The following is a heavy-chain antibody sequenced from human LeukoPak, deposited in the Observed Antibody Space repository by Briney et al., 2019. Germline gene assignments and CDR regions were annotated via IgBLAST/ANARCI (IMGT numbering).Heavy chain of an antibody. CDR2: ISGYNGNT. V-gene: IGHV1-18*01. CDR3: ARVGYSSSWYSYYYMDV. D-gene: IGHD6-13*01. CDR1: GNTFTNNG. Sequence: ASVKVSCKASGNTFTNNGISWVRQAPGQGLEWMGWISGYNGNTNYAQKFQGRVTMTTDTSTSTAYMELRSLRSDDTAVYYCARVGYSSSWYSYYYMDVWGKGTTVTISS. J-gene: IGHJ6*03.